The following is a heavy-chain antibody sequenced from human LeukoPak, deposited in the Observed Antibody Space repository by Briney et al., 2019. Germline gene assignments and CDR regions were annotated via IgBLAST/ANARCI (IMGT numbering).Heavy chain of an antibody. D-gene: IGHD6-19*01. CDR1: GGSISTYY. CDR3: ARSPHNSAWYEKWFDP. J-gene: IGHJ5*02. Sequence: SETLSLTCTVSGGSISTYYWSWIRQSPGKGLEWIADISARGGTNYNPSLESRVTVSIDSSKNQFSLKLSSVTAADPAVFYCARSPHNSAWYEKWFDPWGQGTLVTVSS. CDR2: ISARGGT. V-gene: IGHV4-4*08.